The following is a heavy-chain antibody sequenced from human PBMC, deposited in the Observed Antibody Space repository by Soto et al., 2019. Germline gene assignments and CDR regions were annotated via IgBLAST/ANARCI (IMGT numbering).Heavy chain of an antibody. V-gene: IGHV1-2*02. CDR3: ARAGLTTLELATIY. CDR1: RYTFTDYY. Sequence: ASVKVSCKASRYTFTDYYIHWVRQSPGQGLEWMGWIHPNGGGTKFPQKFQSRVIMTRDTSISTAYMELSRLTSDDTAVYYCARAGLTTLELATIYWGQGTLVTVSS. D-gene: IGHD5-12*01. CDR2: IHPNGGGT. J-gene: IGHJ4*02.